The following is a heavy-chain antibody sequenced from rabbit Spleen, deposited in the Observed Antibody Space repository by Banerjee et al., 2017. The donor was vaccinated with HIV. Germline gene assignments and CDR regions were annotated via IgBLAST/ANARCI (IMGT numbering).Heavy chain of an antibody. CDR2: AYAGSSGST. D-gene: IGHD8-1*01. Sequence: QSLEESGGGLVKPGGTLTLTCTASGIDFSTNYYMCWVRQAPGRGLEWVACAYAGSSGSTYSATWAKGRFTISKTSSTTVTLQMTSLTAADTATYFCARDTGTSFSSYGMDLWGQGTLVTVS. CDR1: GIDFSTNYY. CDR3: ARDTGTSFSSYGMDL. V-gene: IGHV1S40*01. J-gene: IGHJ3*01.